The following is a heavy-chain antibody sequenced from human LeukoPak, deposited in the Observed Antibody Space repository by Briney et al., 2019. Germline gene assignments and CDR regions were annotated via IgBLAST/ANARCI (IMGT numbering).Heavy chain of an antibody. CDR2: INPGGGST. CDR1: GYTFTSYY. V-gene: IGHV1-46*01. Sequence: ASVKVSCKASGYTFTSYYMHWVRQAPGQGLEWMGIINPGGGSTSYAQKFQGRVTMTRDTSTSTVYMELSSLRSEDTAVYYCARDGRRLGELSSLDYWGQGTLVTVSS. J-gene: IGHJ4*02. CDR3: ARDGRRLGELSSLDY. D-gene: IGHD3-16*02.